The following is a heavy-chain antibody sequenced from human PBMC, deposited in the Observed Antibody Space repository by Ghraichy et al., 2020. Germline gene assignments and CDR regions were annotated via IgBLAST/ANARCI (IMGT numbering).Heavy chain of an antibody. V-gene: IGHV4-39*01. Sequence: SETLSLTCTVSGGSISSSSYYWGWIRQPPGKGLEWIGSIYYSGSTYYNPSLKSRVTISVDTSKNQFSLKLSSVTAADTAVYYCARWVFVGTVTLYNWFDPWGQGTLVTVSS. CDR2: IYYSGST. J-gene: IGHJ5*02. CDR3: ARWVFVGTVTLYNWFDP. D-gene: IGHD4-17*01. CDR1: GGSISSSSYY.